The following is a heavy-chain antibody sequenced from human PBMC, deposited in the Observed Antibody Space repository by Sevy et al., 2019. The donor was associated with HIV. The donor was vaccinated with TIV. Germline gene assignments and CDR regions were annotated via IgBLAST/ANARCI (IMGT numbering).Heavy chain of an antibody. Sequence: GGSLRLSCAASGFTFSKYWMSWVRQAPGKGLEWVANIQEDGSGKYYVDAVKGRFTISRDNAKNLLYLQMNSLRAEDTAVYYCATDPFSVTSSNDYMDVWGKGTTVTVSS. D-gene: IGHD4-17*01. CDR1: GFTFSKYW. CDR2: IQEDGSGK. CDR3: ATDPFSVTSSNDYMDV. V-gene: IGHV3-7*01. J-gene: IGHJ6*03.